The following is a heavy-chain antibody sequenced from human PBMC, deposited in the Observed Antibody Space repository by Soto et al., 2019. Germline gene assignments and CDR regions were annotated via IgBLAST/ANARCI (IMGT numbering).Heavy chain of an antibody. CDR1: GYTFTGYY. J-gene: IGHJ4*02. Sequence: ASVKVSCKASGYTFTGYYIHWVRQAPGQGLEWMGWINPNSGGTNYAQKFQGWVTMTRDTSISTAYMELSRLRSDDTAVYYCARGHRHSNYVGLPPAREYYFDYWGQGTLVTVSS. D-gene: IGHD4-4*01. CDR3: ARGHRHSNYVGLPPAREYYFDY. CDR2: INPNSGGT. V-gene: IGHV1-2*04.